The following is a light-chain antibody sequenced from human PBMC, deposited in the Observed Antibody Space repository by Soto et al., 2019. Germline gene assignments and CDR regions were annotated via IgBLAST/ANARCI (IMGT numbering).Light chain of an antibody. CDR3: QEDLDWPLT. Sequence: EIVMTQSPGTLSASPGERVTLSCRASQSVTTNLAWYQQKPGQTPRLLIYDISARSSGIPPRFSGSGSGPDFTLPITSLQSEDSPLYYGQEDLDWPLTFGGGTKVEI. CDR2: DIS. CDR1: QSVTTN. J-gene: IGKJ4*01. V-gene: IGKV3-15*01.